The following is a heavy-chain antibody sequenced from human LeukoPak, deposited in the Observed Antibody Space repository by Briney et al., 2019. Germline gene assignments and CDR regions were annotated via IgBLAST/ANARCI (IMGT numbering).Heavy chain of an antibody. CDR3: ARGDYYYDSSGLSDAFDI. CDR1: AFTFSSYW. D-gene: IGHD3-22*01. J-gene: IGHJ3*02. Sequence: GGSLRLSCAASAFTFSSYWMSWIRQAPGKGLEWVSYISSSGSTIYYADSVKGRFTISRDNAKNSLYLQMNSLRAEDTAVYYCARGDYYYDSSGLSDAFDIWGQGTMVTVSS. CDR2: ISSSGSTI. V-gene: IGHV3-11*01.